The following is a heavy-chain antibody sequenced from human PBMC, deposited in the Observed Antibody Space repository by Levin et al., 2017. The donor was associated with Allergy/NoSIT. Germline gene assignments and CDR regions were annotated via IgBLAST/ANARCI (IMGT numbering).Heavy chain of an antibody. D-gene: IGHD2-21*02. V-gene: IGHV4-34*01. Sequence: PSETLSLTCAVYGGSFSGYYWSWIRQPPGKGLEWIGEINHSGSTNYNPSLKSRVTISVDTSKNQFSLKLSSVTAADTAVYYCARGRGGDRGLRYWGQGTLVTVSS. CDR2: INHSGST. J-gene: IGHJ4*02. CDR1: GGSFSGYY. CDR3: ARGRGGDRGLRY.